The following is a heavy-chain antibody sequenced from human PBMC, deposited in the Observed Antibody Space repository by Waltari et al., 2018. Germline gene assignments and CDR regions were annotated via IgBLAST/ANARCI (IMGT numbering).Heavy chain of an antibody. CDR3: ARADTSTSYFYYYMDV. CDR1: GGSTITSY. D-gene: IGHD1-26*01. Sequence: QVQLQESGPGLVKPSETLSLTCTVSGGSTITSYLSWVRQSPGKGLERIGYIHYSGSSVYNPSLRSRVAISLDTPNNQFSLRLRSVTAADAAIYYCARADTSTSYFYYYMDVWGKGTTVTVSS. V-gene: IGHV4-59*01. CDR2: IHYSGSS. J-gene: IGHJ6*03.